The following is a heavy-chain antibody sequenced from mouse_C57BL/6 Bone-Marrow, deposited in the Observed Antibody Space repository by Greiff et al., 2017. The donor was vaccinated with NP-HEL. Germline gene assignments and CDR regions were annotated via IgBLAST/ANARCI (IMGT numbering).Heavy chain of an antibody. CDR1: GFSLTSYG. Sequence: QVQLQQSGPGLVQPSQSLSITCTVSGFSLTSYGVHWVRQSPGKGLEWLGVIWSGGSTDYNAAFISRLSISKDNSKSQVFFKMNSLQADDTAIYYCARIGPSSYGSSRYWYFDVWGTGTTVTVSS. CDR3: ARIGPSSYGSSRYWYFDV. V-gene: IGHV2-2*01. D-gene: IGHD1-1*01. CDR2: IWSGGST. J-gene: IGHJ1*03.